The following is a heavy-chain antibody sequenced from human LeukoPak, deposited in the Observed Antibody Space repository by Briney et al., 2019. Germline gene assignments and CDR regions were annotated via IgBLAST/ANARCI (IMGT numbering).Heavy chain of an antibody. CDR1: GFTVSSDS. V-gene: IGHV3-53*01. D-gene: IGHD3-10*01. CDR2: IYSGGST. J-gene: IGHJ4*02. Sequence: PGGSLRLSCTVSGFTVSSDSMSWVRQAPGKGLEWVSFIYSGGSTHYSDSVKGRFTISRDNSKNTLYLQMNSLRAEDTAVYYCARDLVPRHYYGSGSYIYWGQGTLVTVSS. CDR3: ARDLVPRHYYGSGSYIY.